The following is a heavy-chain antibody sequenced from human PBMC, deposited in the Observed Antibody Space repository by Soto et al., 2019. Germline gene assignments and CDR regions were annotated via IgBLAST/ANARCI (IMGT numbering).Heavy chain of an antibody. CDR1: GDSIRGSTYY. D-gene: IGHD5-12*01. Sequence: QLQLQESGPRQVKPSETLSLTCNVSGDSIRGSTYYWGWIRQTPGKGMEYIGSIYHTGNTYYHPSLKSRATIFVDTSKNQFSLNLRSVTAADTAVYYCVRQGGFLQPKNLNWGDPWGQGILVAVSS. CDR2: IYHTGNT. J-gene: IGHJ5*02. V-gene: IGHV4-39*01. CDR3: VRQGGFLQPKNLNWGDP.